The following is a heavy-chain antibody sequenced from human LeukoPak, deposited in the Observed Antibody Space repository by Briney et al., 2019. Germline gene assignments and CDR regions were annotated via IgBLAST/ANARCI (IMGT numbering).Heavy chain of an antibody. CDR1: GGSFSGYY. D-gene: IGHD2-21*02. CDR3: ARRSDCGGDCYSNWFDP. Sequence: PSETLSLTCAVYGGSFSGYYWSWIRQPPGKGLEWIGEINHSGSTNYNPSLKSRVTISVDTSKNQFSLKLSSVTAADTAAYYCARRSDCGGDCYSNWFDPWGQGTLVTVSS. CDR2: INHSGST. J-gene: IGHJ5*02. V-gene: IGHV4-34*01.